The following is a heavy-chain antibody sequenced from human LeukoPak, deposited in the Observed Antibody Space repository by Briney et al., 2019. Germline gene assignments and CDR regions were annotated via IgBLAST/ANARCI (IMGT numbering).Heavy chain of an antibody. D-gene: IGHD6-13*01. CDR1: GFAFSSYW. Sequence: GGSLRLSCAASGFAFSSYWMHWVRQVPGKGLVWVSRINSDGSSTSYADSVKGRFTISRDNAKNTLYLQMSSLRAEDTAVYYCARGAGTGAPSVYWGQGTLVTVSS. J-gene: IGHJ4*02. CDR3: ARGAGTGAPSVY. V-gene: IGHV3-74*01. CDR2: INSDGSST.